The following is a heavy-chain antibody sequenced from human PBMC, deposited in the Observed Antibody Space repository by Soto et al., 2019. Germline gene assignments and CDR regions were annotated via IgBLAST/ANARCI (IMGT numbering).Heavy chain of an antibody. Sequence: EVQLVESGGGLVQPGGSLKLSCAASGFTFSGSAMHWVRQASGKGLERVGRMRSKANSYATAYAASVKGRFTISRDDSKSTAYLQMNSLRTEDTAVYYCTRSVTGTTAHFDYWGQGTLVTVSS. CDR2: MRSKANSYAT. CDR3: TRSVTGTTAHFDY. V-gene: IGHV3-73*02. J-gene: IGHJ4*02. D-gene: IGHD1-7*01. CDR1: GFTFSGSA.